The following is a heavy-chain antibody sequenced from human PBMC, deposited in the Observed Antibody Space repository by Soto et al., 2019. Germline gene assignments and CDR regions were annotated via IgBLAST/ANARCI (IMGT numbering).Heavy chain of an antibody. CDR1: GDSISSSNW. CDR3: ARVRALTVGPFDI. J-gene: IGHJ3*02. Sequence: SETLSLTCAVSGDSISSSNWWSWVRQPPGKGLEWIGEISHSGSTNYNPSLKSRVTISVDKSKNQFSLKLSSVTAADTAMYYCARVRALTVGPFDIWGQGTMVT. CDR2: ISHSGST. V-gene: IGHV4-4*02. D-gene: IGHD3-9*01.